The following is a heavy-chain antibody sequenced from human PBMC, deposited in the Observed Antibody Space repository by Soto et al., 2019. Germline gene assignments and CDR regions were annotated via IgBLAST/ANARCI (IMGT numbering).Heavy chain of an antibody. D-gene: IGHD6-19*01. V-gene: IGHV4-59*01. Sequence: QVQLQESGPGLVKPSETLSLTCTVSGGSISSYYWSWIRQPPGKGLEWIGYIYYSGSTNYNPSLKSRVTISVDTSKNQFSLKLSSVTAADTAVYYCARDRSGYSSGWYFYYYGMDVWGQGTTVTVSS. CDR1: GGSISSYY. J-gene: IGHJ6*02. CDR3: ARDRSGYSSGWYFYYYGMDV. CDR2: IYYSGST.